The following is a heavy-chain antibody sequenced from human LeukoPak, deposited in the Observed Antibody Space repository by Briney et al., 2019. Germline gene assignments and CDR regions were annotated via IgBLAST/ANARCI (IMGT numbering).Heavy chain of an antibody. Sequence: ASVKVSCKASEYTFTGYYMHWVRQAPRQGLEWMGWINPNSGGTNYAQKFQGRVTMTRDTSISTAYMELSRLRSDDTAVYYCARPYGSGSPNYYYYYMDVWGKGTTVTVSS. CDR3: ARPYGSGSPNYYYYYMDV. J-gene: IGHJ6*03. CDR1: EYTFTGYY. V-gene: IGHV1-2*02. CDR2: INPNSGGT. D-gene: IGHD3-10*01.